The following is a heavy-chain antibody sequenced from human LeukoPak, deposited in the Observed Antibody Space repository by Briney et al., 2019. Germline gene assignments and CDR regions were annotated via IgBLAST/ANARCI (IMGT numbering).Heavy chain of an antibody. CDR3: ARQPAATAAFDI. CDR1: GGSISGYY. V-gene: IGHV4-59*08. CDR2: VHTDGEA. J-gene: IGHJ3*02. Sequence: SETLSLTCTVSGGSISGYYWSWIRQPPGKGLEWIAYVHTDGEAKHNPSLKSRDTISVETPNNQISLRLSSVTAADTAMYYCARQPAATAAFDISGLGTMVTVSS.